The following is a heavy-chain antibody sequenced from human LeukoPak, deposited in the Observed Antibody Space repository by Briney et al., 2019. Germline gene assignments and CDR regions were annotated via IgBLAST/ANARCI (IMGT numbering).Heavy chain of an antibody. D-gene: IGHD2-2*01. Sequence: GGSLRLSCAASGFTFSDYYMSWIRQAPGKGLEWVSYISGSGGSTYYADSVKGRFTISRDNSKNTLYLQMNSLRAEDTAVYYCAAQPDIVVVPAADAFDIWGQGTMVTVSS. CDR3: AAQPDIVVVPAADAFDI. CDR1: GFTFSDYY. CDR2: ISGSGGST. V-gene: IGHV3-23*01. J-gene: IGHJ3*02.